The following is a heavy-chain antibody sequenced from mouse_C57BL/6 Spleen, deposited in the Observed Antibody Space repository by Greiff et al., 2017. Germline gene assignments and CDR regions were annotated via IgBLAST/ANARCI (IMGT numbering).Heavy chain of an antibody. J-gene: IGHJ1*03. Sequence: VKLMESGPELVKPGASVKISCKASGYSFTSYYIHWVKQRPGQGLEWIGWIYPGSGNTKYNEKFKGKATLTADTSSSTAYMQLSSLTSEDSAVYYCARGDSNLRYFDVWGTGTTVTVSS. D-gene: IGHD2-5*01. CDR2: IYPGSGNT. CDR3: ARGDSNLRYFDV. CDR1: GYSFTSYY. V-gene: IGHV1-66*01.